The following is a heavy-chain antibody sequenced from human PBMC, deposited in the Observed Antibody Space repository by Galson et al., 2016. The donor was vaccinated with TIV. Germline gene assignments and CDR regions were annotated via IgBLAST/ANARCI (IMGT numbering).Heavy chain of an antibody. J-gene: IGHJ4*02. CDR2: MWYDGSHK. V-gene: IGHV3-33*01. Sequence: LRLSCAASGFTFRSYGMHWVRQAPGKGLEWAAGMWYDGSHKKNADSVKGRFTISRDNAKNTLFLQMNSLRDEDTAVYYCAREFRDYFFDYWGQGTLVTVSA. CDR1: GFTFRSYG. CDR3: AREFRDYFFDY. D-gene: IGHD2-21*01.